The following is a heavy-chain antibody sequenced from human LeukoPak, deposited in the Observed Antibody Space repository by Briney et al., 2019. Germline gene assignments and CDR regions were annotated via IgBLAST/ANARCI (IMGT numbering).Heavy chain of an antibody. CDR2: FDPEDGET. Sequence: ASVKVSCKASGFTFTSSAMQWVRQAPGKGLEWMGGFDPEDGETIYAQKFQGRVTMTEDTSTDTAYMELSSLRSEDTAVYYCATVSSSWSIDYWGQGTLVTVSS. J-gene: IGHJ4*02. CDR1: GFTFTSSA. D-gene: IGHD6-13*01. CDR3: ATVSSSWSIDY. V-gene: IGHV1-24*01.